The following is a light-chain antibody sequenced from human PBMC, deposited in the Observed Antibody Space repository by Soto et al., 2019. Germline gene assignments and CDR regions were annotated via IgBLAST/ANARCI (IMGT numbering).Light chain of an antibody. J-gene: IGKJ5*01. CDR2: NAS. CDR1: QSVSTF. CDR3: QQYSNWPPIT. V-gene: IGKV3-11*01. Sequence: EIVLTQSPATLSLSPGERAILSCRASQSVSTFLAWFQQKPGQPPRLLIYNASNRTTGIPARFSGSGSGTEFTLTISSLQSEDFAVYYCQQYSNWPPITFGQGTRLEI.